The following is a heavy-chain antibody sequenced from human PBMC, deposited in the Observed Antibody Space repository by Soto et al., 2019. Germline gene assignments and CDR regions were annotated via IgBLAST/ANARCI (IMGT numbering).Heavy chain of an antibody. CDR2: ISAHNGNT. Sequence: QVHLVQSGAEVKKPGASVKVSSKASGYTFTSYGITWVRQAPGQGLEWMGWISAHNGNTDYAQKLQGRVIVTRDTSTSTAYMELRSLISDDTAVYYCASGRYGDYWGQGALVTVSS. V-gene: IGHV1-18*01. J-gene: IGHJ4*02. CDR1: GYTFTSYG. D-gene: IGHD1-26*01. CDR3: ASGRYGDY.